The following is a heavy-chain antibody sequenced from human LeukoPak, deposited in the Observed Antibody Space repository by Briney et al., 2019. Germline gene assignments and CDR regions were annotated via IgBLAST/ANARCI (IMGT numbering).Heavy chain of an antibody. J-gene: IGHJ4*02. CDR3: ARDASSSWYSFDY. Sequence: PSETLSLTCAVYGGSFSGYYWSWIRQPAGKGLEWIGRIYTSGSTNYNPSLKSRVTMSVDTSKNQFSLKLSSVTAADTVVYYCARDASSSWYSFDYWGQGTLVTVSS. V-gene: IGHV4-4*07. D-gene: IGHD6-13*01. CDR1: GGSFSGYY. CDR2: IYTSGST.